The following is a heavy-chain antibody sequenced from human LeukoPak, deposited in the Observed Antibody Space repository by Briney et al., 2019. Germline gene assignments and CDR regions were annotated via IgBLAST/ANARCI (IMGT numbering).Heavy chain of an antibody. CDR3: AKGVAAAGRAFPPNY. D-gene: IGHD6-13*01. CDR2: ISGSGGST. J-gene: IGHJ4*02. Sequence: GGSLRLSRAASGFTFSSYAMSWVRQARGKGLEWVSAISGSGGSTYYADSVKGRFTISRDNSKNTLYLQMNSLRAEDTAVYYCAKGVAAAGRAFPPNYWSQGTLVTVSS. V-gene: IGHV3-23*01. CDR1: GFTFSSYA.